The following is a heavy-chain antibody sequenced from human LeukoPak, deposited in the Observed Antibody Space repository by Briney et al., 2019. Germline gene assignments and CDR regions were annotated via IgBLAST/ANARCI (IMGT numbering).Heavy chain of an antibody. V-gene: IGHV3-7*01. J-gene: IGHJ5*02. D-gene: IGHD3-3*01. CDR1: GFTFSSYW. CDR2: IKQDGSEK. Sequence: GGSLRLSCAASGFTFSSYWMSWGRQAPGKGLEWVASIKQDGSEKYYVDSVKGRFTISGDNATNSLYLQMNSLRAEDTAVYYCASWITIFGPHNWFDPWGQGTLVTVSS. CDR3: ASWITIFGPHNWFDP.